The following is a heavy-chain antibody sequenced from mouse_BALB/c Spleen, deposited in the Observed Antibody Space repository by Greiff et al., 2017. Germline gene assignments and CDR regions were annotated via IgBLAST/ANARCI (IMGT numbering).Heavy chain of an antibody. CDR1: GFNIKDYY. Sequence: VQLQQSGAELVRSGASVKLSCTASGFNIKDYYMHWVKQRPEQGLEWIGWIDPENGDTEYAPKFQGKATMTADTSSNTAYLQLSSLTSEDTAVYYCNPYGYDGVAYWGQGTLVTVSA. J-gene: IGHJ3*01. CDR2: IDPENGDT. D-gene: IGHD2-2*01. V-gene: IGHV14-4*02. CDR3: NPYGYDGVAY.